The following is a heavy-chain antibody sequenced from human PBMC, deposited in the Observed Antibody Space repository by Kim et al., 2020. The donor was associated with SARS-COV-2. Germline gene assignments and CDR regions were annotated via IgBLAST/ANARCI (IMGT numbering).Heavy chain of an antibody. V-gene: IGHV3-9*01. CDR2: ICWNSGNI. Sequence: GGSLRLSCAASGFTFDDYAMHWVRQAPGKGLEWVAGICWNSGNIGYAYSVKGRFTISRDNAKNSLYLQMNSLRAEDTALYYCAKDSNYMTHSSWYFDVWGQGTLVTVSS. J-gene: IGHJ4*03. D-gene: IGHD2-21*02. CDR3: AKDSNYMTHSSWYFDV. CDR1: GFTFDDYA.